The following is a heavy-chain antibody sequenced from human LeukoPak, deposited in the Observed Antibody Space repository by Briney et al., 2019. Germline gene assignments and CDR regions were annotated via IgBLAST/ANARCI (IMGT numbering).Heavy chain of an antibody. CDR2: ISAYNGNT. D-gene: IGHD3-22*01. V-gene: IGHV1-18*01. Sequence: VASVKVSCKASGYTFTSYGISWVRQAPGQGLEWMGWISAYNGNTNYAQELQGRVTMTTDTSTSTAYMELRSLRSDDTAVYYCARDLEPDSSGYYSDYWGQGTLVTVSS. J-gene: IGHJ4*02. CDR3: ARDLEPDSSGYYSDY. CDR1: GYTFTSYG.